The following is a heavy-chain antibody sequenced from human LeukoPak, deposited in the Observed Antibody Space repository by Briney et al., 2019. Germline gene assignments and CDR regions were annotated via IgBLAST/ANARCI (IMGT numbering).Heavy chain of an antibody. CDR2: ISGSGGST. Sequence: GGSLRLSCAASGFTFSSYAMSWVRQAPGKGLEWVSAISGSGGSTYYADSVKGRFTISRDNSKNTLYLQMNSLRAEDTAVYYCAKDREGLSGYDILYYFDYWGQGTLVTVSS. D-gene: IGHD5-12*01. V-gene: IGHV3-23*01. CDR3: AKDREGLSGYDILYYFDY. J-gene: IGHJ4*02. CDR1: GFTFSSYA.